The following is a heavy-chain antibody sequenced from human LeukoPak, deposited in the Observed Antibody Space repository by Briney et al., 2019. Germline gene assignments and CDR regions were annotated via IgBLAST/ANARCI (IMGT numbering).Heavy chain of an antibody. CDR3: ARDMDWKYYFDY. CDR1: GFTFSSYS. CDR2: ISSSSSYI. Sequence: GGSLRLSCAASGFTFSSYSMNWVRQAPGKGLEWVSSISSSSSYIYYADSVKGRFTISRDNAKNSLYLQMNSLRAEDTAVYYCARDMDWKYYFDYWGQGTLVTVSS. J-gene: IGHJ4*02. V-gene: IGHV3-21*01. D-gene: IGHD1-1*01.